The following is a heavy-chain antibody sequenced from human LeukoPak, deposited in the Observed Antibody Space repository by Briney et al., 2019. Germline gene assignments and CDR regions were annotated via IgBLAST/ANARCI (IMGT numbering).Heavy chain of an antibody. CDR2: ISGGSDFI. CDR1: GFTFSRSE. V-gene: IGHV3-48*03. J-gene: IGHJ4*02. Sequence: GGSLRLSCVASGFTFSRSEMNWVRQAPGKGLEWVSYISGGSDFIYYTDSVKGRFTISRDNSKNSLYMEMNNLRADDTAVYYCAKGDWPINYWGQGTLVTVSS. D-gene: IGHD5-24*01. CDR3: AKGDWPINY.